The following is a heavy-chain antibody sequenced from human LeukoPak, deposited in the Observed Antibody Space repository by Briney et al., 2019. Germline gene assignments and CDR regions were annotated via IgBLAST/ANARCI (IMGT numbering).Heavy chain of an antibody. D-gene: IGHD3-3*01. J-gene: IGHJ5*02. CDR3: ARANYDFWSGQTNWFDP. V-gene: IGHV4-59*01. CDR1: GGSISSYY. Sequence: SETPSLTCTVSGGSISSYYWSWIRQPPGKGLEWIGYIYYSGSTNYNPSLKSRVTISVDTSKNQFSLKLSSVTAADTAVYYCARANYDFWSGQTNWFDPWGQGTLVTVSS. CDR2: IYYSGST.